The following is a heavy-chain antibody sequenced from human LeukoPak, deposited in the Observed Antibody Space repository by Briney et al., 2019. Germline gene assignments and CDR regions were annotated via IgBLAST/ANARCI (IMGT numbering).Heavy chain of an antibody. Sequence: GGSLRLSCAASGFTFSDYYMSWVRQAPGKGLECVSYISSSGYTMYYADSVQGRFTISRDNAKDSVFLQMNCLRAEDTAVYYCARQLRLHFGDFYPPDYWGQGSLVTVSS. CDR2: ISSSGYTM. V-gene: IGHV3-11*01. D-gene: IGHD3-10*01. CDR1: GFTFSDYY. J-gene: IGHJ4*02. CDR3: ARQLRLHFGDFYPPDY.